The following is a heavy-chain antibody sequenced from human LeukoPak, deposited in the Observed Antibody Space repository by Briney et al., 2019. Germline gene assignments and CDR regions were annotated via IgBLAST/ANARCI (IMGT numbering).Heavy chain of an antibody. J-gene: IGHJ6*03. Sequence: ASVNVSCKASGGTFSSYAISWVRQAPGQGLEWMGWINPNSGGTNYAQKFQGRVTMTRDTSISTAYMELSRLRSDDTAVYYCAGSPGGISDPYYYYYMDVWGKGTTVTVSS. CDR1: GGTFSSYA. D-gene: IGHD6-13*01. CDR3: AGSPGGISDPYYYYYMDV. CDR2: INPNSGGT. V-gene: IGHV1-2*02.